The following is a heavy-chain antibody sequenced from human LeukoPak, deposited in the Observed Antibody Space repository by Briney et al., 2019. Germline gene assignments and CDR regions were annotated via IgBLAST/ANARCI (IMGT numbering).Heavy chain of an antibody. V-gene: IGHV3-7*01. CDR1: GFTFSSFR. Sequence: GGSLRLSCAASGFTFSSFRMSWVRQPPGKGLEWVANIKQDGSEIYYVDSVKGRFTVSTDTAKNSLYLQMSSLRAEDTAVYYCASSWGSAIDFWGQGTLVTVSS. J-gene: IGHJ4*02. CDR3: ASSWGSAIDF. D-gene: IGHD3-16*01. CDR2: IKQDGSEI.